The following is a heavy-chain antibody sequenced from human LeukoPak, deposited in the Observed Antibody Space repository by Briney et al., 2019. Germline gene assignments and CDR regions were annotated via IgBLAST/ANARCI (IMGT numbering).Heavy chain of an antibody. Sequence: GGTLTLSCTASGFSISSCATSWVRRPQPPGQELESAMSVSGGSTSYADSVKGRFTISRDNSKNTRYLQMNSLRAEDTAVYYCAKVHLTGYYNKQHFDYWGQGTLVTVSS. CDR1: GFSISSCA. CDR3: AKVHLTGYYNKQHFDY. D-gene: IGHD3-9*01. J-gene: IGHJ4*02. V-gene: IGHV3-23*01. CDR2: MSVSGGST.